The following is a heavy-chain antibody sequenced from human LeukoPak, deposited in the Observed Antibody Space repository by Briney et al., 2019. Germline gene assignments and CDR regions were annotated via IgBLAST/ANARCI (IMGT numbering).Heavy chain of an antibody. Sequence: GESLKISCKGSGYSFTSYWIGWVRQRPGKGLEWMRIIYPGDSVTRYSPSFQGQVTMSADKSISTAYLQWSSLKASDTAMYYCARQYCSTTNCPFDYWGQGTLVTVSS. V-gene: IGHV5-51*01. CDR1: GYSFTSYW. CDR3: ARQYCSTTNCPFDY. CDR2: IYPGDSVT. J-gene: IGHJ4*02. D-gene: IGHD2-2*01.